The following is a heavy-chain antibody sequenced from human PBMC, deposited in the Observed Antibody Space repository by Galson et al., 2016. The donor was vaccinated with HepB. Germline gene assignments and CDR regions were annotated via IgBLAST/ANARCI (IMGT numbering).Heavy chain of an antibody. CDR3: ARDWSPVRLVGGFDY. CDR1: GFIFSSYS. CDR2: MSYDGDNK. Sequence: SLRLSCAVSGFIFSSYSMHWVRQAPGKGLEWVAVMSYDGDNKYYADSVKGRFTISRDNSKNTLYLQMKSLRPEDTAMYYCARDWSPVRLVGGFDYWGQGTLVTVSS. V-gene: IGHV3-30*04. J-gene: IGHJ4*02. D-gene: IGHD2-15*01.